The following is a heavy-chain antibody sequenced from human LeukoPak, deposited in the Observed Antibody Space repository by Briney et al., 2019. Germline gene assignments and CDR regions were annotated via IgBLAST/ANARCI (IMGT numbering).Heavy chain of an antibody. CDR1: GFTFSSYA. Sequence: GGSLRLSCAASGFTFSSYAMHWVRQAPGKGLEWVAVISYDGSNKYYADSVKGRFTISRDNSKNTLYLQMNSLRAEDTAVYYCARDHRWLGGLYGMDVWGQGTTVTVSS. J-gene: IGHJ6*02. CDR2: ISYDGSNK. V-gene: IGHV3-30-3*01. CDR3: ARDHRWLGGLYGMDV. D-gene: IGHD3-10*01.